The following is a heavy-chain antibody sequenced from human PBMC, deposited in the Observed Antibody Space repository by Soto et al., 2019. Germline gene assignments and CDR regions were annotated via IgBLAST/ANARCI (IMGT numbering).Heavy chain of an antibody. CDR1: LFIVSDNY. CDR3: ATRMTTAPY. V-gene: IGHV3-66*01. CDR2: IYSGGGT. J-gene: IGHJ4*02. Sequence: EVRLVQSGGGLVQPGGSLRLSCAASLFIVSDNYMSWVRQAPGKGLEWVSLIYSGGGTAYAEYVKGRFTISRDNSKNTLYLQMNSLKAEDTGIYYCATRMTTAPYWGQGTVVTVSS. D-gene: IGHD4-17*01.